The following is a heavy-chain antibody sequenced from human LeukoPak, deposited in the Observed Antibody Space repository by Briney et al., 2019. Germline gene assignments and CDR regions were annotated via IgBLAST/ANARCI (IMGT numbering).Heavy chain of an antibody. CDR2: ISYDGSKK. V-gene: IGHV3-30-3*01. J-gene: IGHJ5*02. CDR3: SQGLLS. Sequence: GGSLRLSCAASGFPFSSYSMHWVRQAPGKGLQWVAFISYDGSKKHCADSVQGRCTISRDNSKNTLSLQLNSLRPDDTAVFYCSQGLLSWGQGTLLTVAA. CDR1: GFPFSSYS.